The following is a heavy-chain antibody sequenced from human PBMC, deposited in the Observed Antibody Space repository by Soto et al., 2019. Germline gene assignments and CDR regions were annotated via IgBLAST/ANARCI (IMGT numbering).Heavy chain of an antibody. D-gene: IGHD3-10*01. CDR3: VRDRGYPDSFDI. J-gene: IGHJ3*02. Sequence: PGGSLRLSCADSGFNFGPFWMHWVRQAPGKGLVWVSHINSDGTTIVYADSVKGRFTISRDNAKNTLYLQMNSLRVEDTAVYFCVRDRGYPDSFDIWGPGTLVTVSS. CDR2: INSDGTTI. V-gene: IGHV3-74*01. CDR1: GFNFGPFW.